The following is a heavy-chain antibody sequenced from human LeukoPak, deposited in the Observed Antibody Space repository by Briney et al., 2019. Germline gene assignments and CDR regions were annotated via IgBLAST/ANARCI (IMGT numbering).Heavy chain of an antibody. Sequence: PSETLSLTCTVSGGSISSDNYYWSWIRQPPGKGLEWIGYNLYSGNTYYNPSLKSRVTISLDTSKNQFSLKLSSVTAADTAVYYCARSLLWQYSSSWYPYYYYGMDVWGQGTTVTVSS. CDR2: NLYSGNT. D-gene: IGHD6-13*01. CDR3: ARSLLWQYSSSWYPYYYYGMDV. J-gene: IGHJ6*02. CDR1: GGSISSDNYY. V-gene: IGHV4-30-4*01.